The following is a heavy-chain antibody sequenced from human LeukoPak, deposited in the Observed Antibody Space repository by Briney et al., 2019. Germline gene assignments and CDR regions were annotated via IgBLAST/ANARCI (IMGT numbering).Heavy chain of an antibody. CDR2: ISYDGSNK. CDR1: GFTFSSYG. J-gene: IGHJ4*02. D-gene: IGHD3-22*01. Sequence: GGSLGLSCAASGFTFSSYGMHWVRQAPGKGLEWVAVISYDGSNKYYADSVKGRFTISRDNSKNTLYLQMNSLRAEDTAVYYCAKEPYYYDSSGYPDYWGQGTLVTVSS. CDR3: AKEPYYYDSSGYPDY. V-gene: IGHV3-30*18.